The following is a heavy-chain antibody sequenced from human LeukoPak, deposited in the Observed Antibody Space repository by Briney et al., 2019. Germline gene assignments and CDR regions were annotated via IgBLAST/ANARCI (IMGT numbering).Heavy chain of an antibody. J-gene: IGHJ4*02. CDR1: GYTFTSYG. D-gene: IGHD5-12*01. CDR2: MNPNSGNT. CDR3: ARERLPRGDFDY. Sequence: ASVKVSCKASGYTFTSYGISWVRQAPGQGLEWMGWMNPNSGNTGYAQKFQGRVTMTRNTSISTAYMELSRLRSDDTAVYYCARERLPRGDFDYWGQGTLVTVSS. V-gene: IGHV1-8*02.